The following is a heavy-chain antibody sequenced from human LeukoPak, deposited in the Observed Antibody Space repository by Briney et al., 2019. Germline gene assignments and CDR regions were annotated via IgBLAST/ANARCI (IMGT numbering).Heavy chain of an antibody. D-gene: IGHD5-12*01. Sequence: KPSETLSLTCTVSGGSISSYYWSWIRQPPGKGLEWIGYIYYSGSTNYNPSLKSRVTISVDTSKNQFSLKLSSVTAADTAVYYCARGWATDAFDIWGQGTMDTVSS. V-gene: IGHV4-59*01. J-gene: IGHJ3*02. CDR3: ARGWATDAFDI. CDR1: GGSISSYY. CDR2: IYYSGST.